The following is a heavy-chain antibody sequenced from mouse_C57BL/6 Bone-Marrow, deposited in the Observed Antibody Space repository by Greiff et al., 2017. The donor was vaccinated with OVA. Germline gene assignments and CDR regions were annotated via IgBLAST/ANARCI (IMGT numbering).Heavy chain of an antibody. D-gene: IGHD2-4*01. V-gene: IGHV1-18*01. CDR3: ARKPYDYDGYYAMDY. CDR1: GYTFTDYN. Sequence: EVQLQQSGPELVKPGASVKIPCKASGYTFTDYNMDWVKQSHGKSLEWIGDINPNNGGTIYHQQFKGKATLTVDKSSSTAYMELRSLTSEDTAVYYCARKPYDYDGYYAMDYWGQGTSVTVSS. J-gene: IGHJ4*01. CDR2: INPNNGGT.